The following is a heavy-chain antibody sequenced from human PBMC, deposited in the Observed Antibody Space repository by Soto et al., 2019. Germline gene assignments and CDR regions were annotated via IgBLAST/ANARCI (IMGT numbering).Heavy chain of an antibody. CDR1: GYTFTSYD. D-gene: IGHD1-26*01. Sequence: QVQLVQSGAEVKKPGASVKVSCKASGYTFTSYDINWVRQATGQGLEWMGWMNPNSGNTGYAQKFQGRVTMTRNTSISTAYMELSSLSPDDTAVYYCGRGRSGQIVVFYWGQGTPVTVSS. V-gene: IGHV1-8*01. CDR3: GRGRSGQIVVFY. CDR2: MNPNSGNT. J-gene: IGHJ4*02.